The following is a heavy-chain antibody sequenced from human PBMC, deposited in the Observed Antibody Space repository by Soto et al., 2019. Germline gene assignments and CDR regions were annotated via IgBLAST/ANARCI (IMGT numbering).Heavy chain of an antibody. CDR2: ISYDGSNK. Sequence: QVQLVESGGGVVQPGRSLRLSCAASGFTFSSYGMHWVRQAPGKGLEWVAVISYDGSNKYYADSVKGRFTISRDNSKNTLYLQMNSLRAEDTAVYYCAKPRTQSYDFWSGYPTHTNYYMDVWGKGTTVTVSS. CDR3: AKPRTQSYDFWSGYPTHTNYYMDV. V-gene: IGHV3-30*18. CDR1: GFTFSSYG. D-gene: IGHD3-3*01. J-gene: IGHJ6*03.